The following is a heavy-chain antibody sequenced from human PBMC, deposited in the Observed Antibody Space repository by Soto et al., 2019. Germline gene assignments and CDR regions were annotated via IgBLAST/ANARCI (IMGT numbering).Heavy chain of an antibody. V-gene: IGHV1-18*01. Sequence: QVQLVQSGAEVKKPGASVKVSCKASGYTFTSYGISLVRQAPGQGLEWMGWISAYNGNTNYAQKLQGRVTMTTDTSTSTAYMELRSLRSDDTAVYYCARDGWSGCSGGSCYSPEDNWFDPWGQGTLVTVSS. CDR3: ARDGWSGCSGGSCYSPEDNWFDP. CDR2: ISAYNGNT. D-gene: IGHD2-15*01. J-gene: IGHJ5*02. CDR1: GYTFTSYG.